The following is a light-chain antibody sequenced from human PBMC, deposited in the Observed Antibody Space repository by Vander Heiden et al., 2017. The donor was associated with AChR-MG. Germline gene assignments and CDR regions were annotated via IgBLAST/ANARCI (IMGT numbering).Light chain of an antibody. Sequence: DIQMTQSPSSVSASVGHRVTITCRASQAISNWLAWYQHKPGRAPKLLIYAASSLQTGVPSRFSGSGSGTEFTLTISSLQPEDFATYYCQQATTFPHTFGQGTKVEIK. CDR3: QQATTFPHT. CDR2: AAS. CDR1: QAISNW. J-gene: IGKJ1*01. V-gene: IGKV1-12*01.